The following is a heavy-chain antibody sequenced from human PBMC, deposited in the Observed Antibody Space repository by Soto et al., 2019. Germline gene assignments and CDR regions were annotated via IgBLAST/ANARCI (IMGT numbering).Heavy chain of an antibody. Sequence: PSETLSLTCTVSGGSISSSSYYWGWIRQPPGKGLEWIGSIYYSGSTYYNPSLKSRVTISVDTSKNQFSLKLSSVTAADTAVYYCARQPQAASLDYWGQGNLVTVS. V-gene: IGHV4-39*01. CDR3: ARQPQAASLDY. J-gene: IGHJ4*02. D-gene: IGHD2-15*01. CDR1: GGSISSSSYY. CDR2: IYYSGST.